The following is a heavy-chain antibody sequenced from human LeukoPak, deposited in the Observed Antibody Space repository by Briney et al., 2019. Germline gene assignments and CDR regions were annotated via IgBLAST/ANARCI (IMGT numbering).Heavy chain of an antibody. D-gene: IGHD1-26*01. CDR3: ARDRGSYLGEYYYFDY. V-gene: IGHV4-59*01. Sequence: SETLSLTCTVSGGSISSYYWSWIRQPPGKGLEWIGYIYYSGSTNYNPSLKSRVTISVDTSKNQFSLKLSSVTAADTAVYYCARDRGSYLGEYYYFDYWGQGTLVTVSS. J-gene: IGHJ4*02. CDR2: IYYSGST. CDR1: GGSISSYY.